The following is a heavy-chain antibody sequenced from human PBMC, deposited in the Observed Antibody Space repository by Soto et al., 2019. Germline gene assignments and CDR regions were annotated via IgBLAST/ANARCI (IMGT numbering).Heavy chain of an antibody. CDR2: IYTSGST. CDR3: ARDTYYYDSSGYYFAEYFQH. J-gene: IGHJ1*01. CDR1: GGSIGSYY. Sequence: SETLSLTCTVSGGSIGSYYWSWIRQPAGKGLEWIGRIYTSGSTNYNPSLKSRVTMSVDTSKNQFSLKLSSVTAADTAVYYCARDTYYYDSSGYYFAEYFQHWGQGTLVTVSS. V-gene: IGHV4-4*07. D-gene: IGHD3-22*01.